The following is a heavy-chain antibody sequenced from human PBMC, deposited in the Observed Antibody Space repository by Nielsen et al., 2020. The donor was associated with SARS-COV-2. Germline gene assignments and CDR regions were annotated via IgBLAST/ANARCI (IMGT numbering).Heavy chain of an antibody. J-gene: IGHJ6*03. D-gene: IGHD3-22*01. CDR3: ARAYYDDSSGYSVISYHYYYYYMDV. CDR2: IIPIFGTA. Sequence: SVKVSCKASGGTFSSYAISWVRQAPGQGLEWMGGIIPIFGTANYAQKLQGRVTITADESTSTAYMELSSLRSEDTAVYYCARAYYDDSSGYSVISYHYYYYYMDVWGKGTTVTVSS. V-gene: IGHV1-69*13. CDR1: GGTFSSYA.